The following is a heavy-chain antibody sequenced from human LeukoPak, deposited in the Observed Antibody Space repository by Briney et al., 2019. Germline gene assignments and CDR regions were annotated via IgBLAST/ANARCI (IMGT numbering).Heavy chain of an antibody. CDR3: TGAGTKQSLGYFNFGMDV. J-gene: IGHJ6*02. V-gene: IGHV4-34*01. D-gene: IGHD3-10*01. CDR2: INHSRST. Sequence: SETLSLTCAVYGGSFSGYYWSLIRQPPRKGLEWIGEINHSRSTNYNPSLKSRATISVDASKNKFSLKLSSVTAATTAVYSYTGAGTKQSLGYFNFGMDVWDQGTTVTVSS. CDR1: GGSFSGYY.